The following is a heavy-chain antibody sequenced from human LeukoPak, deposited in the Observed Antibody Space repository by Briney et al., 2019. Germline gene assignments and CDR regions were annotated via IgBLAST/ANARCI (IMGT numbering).Heavy chain of an antibody. V-gene: IGHV4-4*07. J-gene: IGHJ4*02. D-gene: IGHD6-6*01. Sequence: GSLRLSCAASGFTFSRYWMSWIRQPAGKGLEWIGRIYTSGSTNYNPSLKSRVTISVDTSKNQFSLKLSSVTAADTAVYYCARSSIAARRVDYWGQGTLVTVSS. CDR3: ARSSIAARRVDY. CDR1: GFTFSRYW. CDR2: IYTSGST.